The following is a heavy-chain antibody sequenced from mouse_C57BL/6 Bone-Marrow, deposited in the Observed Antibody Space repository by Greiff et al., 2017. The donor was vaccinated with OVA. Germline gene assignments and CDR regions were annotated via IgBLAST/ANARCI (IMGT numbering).Heavy chain of an antibody. V-gene: IGHV1-82*01. CDR3: ARPPLYYSNYDYAMDY. D-gene: IGHD2-5*01. Sequence: QVQLQQSGPELVKPGASVKISCKASGYAFSSSWMNWVKQRPGKGLEWIGRIYPGDGDTNYNGKFKGKATLTADKSSSTAYMQLSSLTSEDSAVYFCARPPLYYSNYDYAMDYWGQGTSVTVSS. CDR1: GYAFSSSW. CDR2: IYPGDGDT. J-gene: IGHJ4*01.